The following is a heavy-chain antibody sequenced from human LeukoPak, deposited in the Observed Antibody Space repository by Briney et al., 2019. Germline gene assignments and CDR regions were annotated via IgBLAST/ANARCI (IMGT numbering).Heavy chain of an antibody. CDR1: DTAFTPNG. D-gene: IGHD2-2*03. J-gene: IGHJ4*02. Sequence: GRPLRPPGRVPDTAFTPNGTTWCPRSPGKGLDWGSTIIGGGESTYYARSVKGRFTTSRDNPKNPPSLQMNSLRADDTPVYYCARGMDDGLWMRRFDFWGQGALVTVSS. V-gene: IGHV3-23*01. CDR3: ARGMDDGLWMRRFDF. CDR2: IIGGGEST.